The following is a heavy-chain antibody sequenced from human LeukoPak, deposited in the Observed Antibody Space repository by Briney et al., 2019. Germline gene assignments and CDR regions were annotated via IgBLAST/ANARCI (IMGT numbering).Heavy chain of an antibody. CDR1: GFTFSDYF. CDR3: AGEFSGSYSHMDV. V-gene: IGHV3-11*04. CDR2: ISTSGSTI. D-gene: IGHD1-26*01. Sequence: KSGGSLRLSCTASGFTFSDYFMSWIRQAPGKGLEWVSYISTSGSTIYYADSVKGRFTISRANAKNSLYLQMNSLRAEDTAVYYCAGEFSGSYSHMDVWGKGTTVTVSS. J-gene: IGHJ6*03.